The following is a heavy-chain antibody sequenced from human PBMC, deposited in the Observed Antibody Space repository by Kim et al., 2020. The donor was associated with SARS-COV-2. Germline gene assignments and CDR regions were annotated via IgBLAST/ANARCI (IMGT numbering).Heavy chain of an antibody. CDR2: ISYDGSNK. CDR1: GFTFSSYA. Sequence: GGSLRLSCAASGFTFSSYAMHWVRQAPGKGLEWVAVISYDGSNKYYADSVKGRFTISRDNSKNTLYLQMNSLRAEDTAVYYCARDRERFLEWLLYTWGQGTLVTVSS. V-gene: IGHV3-30-3*01. J-gene: IGHJ5*02. D-gene: IGHD3-3*01. CDR3: ARDRERFLEWLLYT.